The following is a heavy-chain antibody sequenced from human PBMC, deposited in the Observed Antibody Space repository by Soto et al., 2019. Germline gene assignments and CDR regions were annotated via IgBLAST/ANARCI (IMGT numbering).Heavy chain of an antibody. CDR2: IYYSGST. D-gene: IGHD3-10*01. Sequence: SETLSLTCTVSGGSISSYYWSWIRQPPGKGLEWIGYIYYSGSTNYNPSLKSRVTISVDTSKNQFSLKLSSVTAADTAVYYCARRNRGNDAFDICGQGTMVTVSS. J-gene: IGHJ3*02. CDR3: ARRNRGNDAFDI. V-gene: IGHV4-59*01. CDR1: GGSISSYY.